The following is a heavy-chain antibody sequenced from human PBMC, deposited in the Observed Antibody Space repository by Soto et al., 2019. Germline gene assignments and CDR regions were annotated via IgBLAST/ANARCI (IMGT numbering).Heavy chain of an antibody. V-gene: IGHV1-8*01. J-gene: IGHJ6*02. D-gene: IGHD6-6*01. CDR3: ARWRGNSSSSLVYYYGMDV. Sequence: QVQLVQSGAEVKKPGASVKVSCKASGYTFTSYDINWVRQATGQGLEWMGWMNPNSGNTGYAQKFQGRVTMTRNTSISTAYMELSSLRSEDTAVYYCARWRGNSSSSLVYYYGMDVWGQGTTVTVSS. CDR1: GYTFTSYD. CDR2: MNPNSGNT.